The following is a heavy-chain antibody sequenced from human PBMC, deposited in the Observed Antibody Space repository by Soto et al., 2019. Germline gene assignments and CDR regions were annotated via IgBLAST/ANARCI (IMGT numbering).Heavy chain of an antibody. CDR1: GFTFSSYA. J-gene: IGHJ6*02. CDR2: ISGSGGST. V-gene: IGHV3-23*01. CDR3: AKGIEVVVPAAIPSYYYGMDV. D-gene: IGHD2-2*01. Sequence: GGSLRLSCAASGFTFSSYAMSWVRQAPGKGLEWVSAISGSGGSTYYADSVKGRFTISRDNSKNTLYLQMNSLRAEDTAVYYCAKGIEVVVPAAIPSYYYGMDVWGQGTTVTVSS.